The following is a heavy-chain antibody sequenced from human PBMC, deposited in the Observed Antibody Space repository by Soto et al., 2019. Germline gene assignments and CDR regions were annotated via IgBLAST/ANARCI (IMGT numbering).Heavy chain of an antibody. J-gene: IGHJ6*02. D-gene: IGHD3-10*01. CDR2: LHSGGDT. V-gene: IGHV3-53*04. CDR1: GIPVSSNY. CDR3: ARDGPSYYASRMDV. Sequence: EVQLVESGGGLVQPGGSLRLSCAASGIPVSSNYMTWVRQAPGKGLEWVSVLHSGGDTYYANSVKGRFTISRHDSTNTQFLQMNSLTAEDTAVYYCARDGPSYYASRMDVWGQGTTVTVSS.